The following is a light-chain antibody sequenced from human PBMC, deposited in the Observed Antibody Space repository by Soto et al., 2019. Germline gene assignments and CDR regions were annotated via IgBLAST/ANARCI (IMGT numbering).Light chain of an antibody. CDR2: EGS. CDR1: SSDFGSYNL. J-gene: IGLJ1*01. Sequence: QSVLTQPASVSGSPGQSITISCTGTSSDFGSYNLVSWYQQHPGKAPKLMIYEGSKRPSGVSNRFSGSKSGNTASLTISGLQAEDEADYYCCSYAGSSTSYVFGTGNKVTVL. V-gene: IGLV2-23*01. CDR3: CSYAGSSTSYV.